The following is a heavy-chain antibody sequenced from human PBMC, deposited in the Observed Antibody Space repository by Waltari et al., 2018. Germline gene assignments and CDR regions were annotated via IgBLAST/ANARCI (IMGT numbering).Heavy chain of an antibody. CDR1: GGPFSSYA. V-gene: IGHV1-69*13. CDR2: IIPIFGTA. J-gene: IGHJ4*02. Sequence: QVQLVQSGAGVKKPGSSVKVSCKASGGPFSSYAISWVRQAPGHGLEWMGRIIPIFGTANYAHKFQGRVTITADKSTSTAYMELSSLRSEDTAVYYCARVPGEVGSYYDFWSGYYDYWGQGTLVTVSS. CDR3: ARVPGEVGSYYDFWSGYYDY. D-gene: IGHD3-3*01.